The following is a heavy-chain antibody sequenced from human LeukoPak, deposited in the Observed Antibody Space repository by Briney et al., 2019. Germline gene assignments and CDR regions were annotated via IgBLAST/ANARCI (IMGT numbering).Heavy chain of an antibody. CDR2: ISGSGGNT. CDR1: GFTYSSHA. Sequence: GGSLRLSCAASGFTYSSHAMSWARQAPGKGLEWVSVISGSGGNTYYADSVKGRFTISRDNSKDTLFLQMNSLRAEDTAVHYCAKVTSWSFTWGQGTLVTVSS. V-gene: IGHV3-23*01. J-gene: IGHJ5*02. CDR3: AKVTSWSFT. D-gene: IGHD2-2*01.